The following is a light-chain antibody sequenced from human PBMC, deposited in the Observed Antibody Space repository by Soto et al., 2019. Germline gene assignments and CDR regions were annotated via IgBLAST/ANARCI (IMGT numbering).Light chain of an antibody. CDR2: GPS. J-gene: IGKJ3*01. CDR1: QSVSSSY. CDR3: QQYGDSPLT. Sequence: EIVLTQSPGTLSLSPGERATLSCRASQSVSSSYLAWYQQKPGQAPRLLIYGPSSRATGIPDRFTGSGSGTDFALTISRLEPEDFGVYYCQQYGDSPLTSGPGTKVDIK. V-gene: IGKV3-20*01.